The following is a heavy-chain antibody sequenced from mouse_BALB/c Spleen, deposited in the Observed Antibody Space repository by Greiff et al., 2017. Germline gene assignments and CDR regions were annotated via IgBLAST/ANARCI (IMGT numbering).Heavy chain of an antibody. CDR1: GYSITSGYY. Sequence: VQLKESGPGLVKPSQSLSLTCSVTGYSITSGYYWNWIRQFPGNKLEWMGYISYDGSNNYNPSLKNRISITRDTSKNQFFLKLNSVTTEDTATYYCARVDYGSSFRNAMDYWGQGTSVTVSS. CDR2: ISYDGSN. D-gene: IGHD1-1*01. V-gene: IGHV3-6*02. J-gene: IGHJ4*01. CDR3: ARVDYGSSFRNAMDY.